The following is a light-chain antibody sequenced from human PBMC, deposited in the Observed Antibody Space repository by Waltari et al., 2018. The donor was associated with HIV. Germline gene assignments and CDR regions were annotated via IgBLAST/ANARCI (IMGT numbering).Light chain of an antibody. CDR1: SGSVSTTSF. Sequence: QTVVTQEPSFSVSPGGTVTLTCGLNSGSVSTTSFPSWYQQTPGQAPRPLIYSTNIRSSGVPELFSGSILGNKAALTITGAQADDESDYYCLVHMGHGAWVFGGGTKLTVL. V-gene: IGLV8-61*01. J-gene: IGLJ3*02. CDR3: LVHMGHGAWV. CDR2: STN.